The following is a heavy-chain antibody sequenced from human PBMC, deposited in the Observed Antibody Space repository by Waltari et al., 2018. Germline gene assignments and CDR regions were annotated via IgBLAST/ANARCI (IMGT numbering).Heavy chain of an antibody. CDR1: GFTFSTYW. J-gene: IGHJ4*02. Sequence: EVHLVASGGGLVQPGGSLRLSCAASGFTFSTYWMTWVRQAPGKGLEWLANIKDYGSEKNYVDSVKGRFTISRDNAKNSLYLQMNSLRAEDTAVYYCARDPHYSNFDYWGQGTLVTVSS. V-gene: IGHV3-7*01. CDR2: IKDYGSEK. CDR3: ARDPHYSNFDY. D-gene: IGHD4-4*01.